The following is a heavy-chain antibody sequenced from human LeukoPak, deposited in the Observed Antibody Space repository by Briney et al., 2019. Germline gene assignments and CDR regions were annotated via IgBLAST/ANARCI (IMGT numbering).Heavy chain of an antibody. CDR3: ARNLITFGGVIANALDY. D-gene: IGHD3-16*02. CDR1: GFTFSSYS. Sequence: GGSLRLSCAASGFTFSSYSMNWVRQAPGKGLEWVSSISSSSSYIYYADSVKGRFTISRDNAKNSLYLQMNSLRAEGTAVYYCARNLITFGGVIANALDYWGQGNLGTVSS. J-gene: IGHJ4*02. CDR2: ISSSSSYI. V-gene: IGHV3-21*01.